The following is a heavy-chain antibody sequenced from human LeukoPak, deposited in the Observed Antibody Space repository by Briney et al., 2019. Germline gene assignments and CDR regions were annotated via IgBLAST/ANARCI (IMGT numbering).Heavy chain of an antibody. CDR1: GYTFITHG. D-gene: IGHD3-9*01. J-gene: IGHJ4*02. V-gene: IGHV1-18*01. CDR2: ISAYNGNT. Sequence: ASVKVSCKASGYTFITHGLTWVRQAPGQGLEWMGWISAYNGNTIYAQTLQDRLTMTTDTSTSTAYMELRSLRSDGTAVYYCARGRLRYLDWTRAYSDYWGQGTLVTVSS. CDR3: ARGRLRYLDWTRAYSDY.